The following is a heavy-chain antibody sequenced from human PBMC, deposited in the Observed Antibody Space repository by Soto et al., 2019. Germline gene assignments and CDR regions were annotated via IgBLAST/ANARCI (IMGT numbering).Heavy chain of an antibody. CDR3: ARARTYYYDKSGYDY. V-gene: IGHV1-2*02. Sequence: GASVKVSCKASGYTFTGYYMYWVRQAPGQGLVWMGWINPNNGDTNYVQKFQGRVTMTRDMSINTAYMELSRLRSDDTAVYYCARARTYYYDKSGYDYWGQGTLVTVSS. J-gene: IGHJ4*02. CDR2: INPNNGDT. CDR1: GYTFTGYY. D-gene: IGHD3-22*01.